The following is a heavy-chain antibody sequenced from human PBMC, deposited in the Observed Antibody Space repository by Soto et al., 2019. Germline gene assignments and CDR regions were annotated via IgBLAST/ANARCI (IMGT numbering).Heavy chain of an antibody. D-gene: IGHD6-19*01. V-gene: IGHV4-59*01. CDR3: ARERAEGYGSGWNLFDP. CDR2: IHYSGST. CDR1: GGSISNYY. J-gene: IGHJ5*02. Sequence: QVQLQESGPGLVKPSETLSLMCTVSGGSISNYYWSWIRQSPGKGLEWIGYIHYSGSTNYNPSFESRVTISVDSSKNQFSLRLSSVTAADTACYYCARERAEGYGSGWNLFDPWGQGTLVTVSS.